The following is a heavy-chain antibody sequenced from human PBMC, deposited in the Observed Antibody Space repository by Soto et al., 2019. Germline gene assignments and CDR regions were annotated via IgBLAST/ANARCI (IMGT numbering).Heavy chain of an antibody. CDR1: GFTFSSYG. CDR2: IWFDGSDK. CDR3: ARLYCSASSCYSVGAFDI. J-gene: IGHJ3*02. Sequence: SCAASGFTFSSYGMHWVRQAPGKGLEWVALIWFDGSDKYYTESVKGRFTISRDNSKSTLYLQMNSLRAEDTAVYYCARLYCSASSCYSVGAFDIRGQGTMVT. V-gene: IGHV3-33*01. D-gene: IGHD2-15*01.